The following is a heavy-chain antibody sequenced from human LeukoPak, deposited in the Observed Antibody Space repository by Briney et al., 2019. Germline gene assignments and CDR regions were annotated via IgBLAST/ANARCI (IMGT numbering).Heavy chain of an antibody. D-gene: IGHD3-10*02. Sequence: MSGGSLRLSCAASGFTFSSYSMNWVRQAPGKGLEWVSSISSSSSYIYYADSVKGRFTISRDNAKNSLYLQMNSLRAEDTAVYYCVELGITMIGGVWGKGTTVTISS. J-gene: IGHJ6*04. CDR2: ISSSSSYI. V-gene: IGHV3-21*01. CDR3: VELGITMIGGV. CDR1: GFTFSSYS.